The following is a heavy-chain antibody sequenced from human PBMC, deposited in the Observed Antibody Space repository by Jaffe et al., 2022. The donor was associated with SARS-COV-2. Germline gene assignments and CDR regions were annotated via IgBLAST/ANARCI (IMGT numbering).Heavy chain of an antibody. CDR3: VKDSPLPNTGMERPFDY. Sequence: EVQLEESGGNLVQPGGSLRLSCAAAGFTFRSYVMGWVRQAPGKGLEWVSSISGSGESTFYANSVKGRFTISRDNSKNTLFLQMNRLRAEDTAVFYCVKDSPLPNTGMERPFDYWGQGTLVTVSS. J-gene: IGHJ4*02. D-gene: IGHD1-1*01. V-gene: IGHV3-23*04. CDR2: ISGSGEST. CDR1: GFTFRSYV.